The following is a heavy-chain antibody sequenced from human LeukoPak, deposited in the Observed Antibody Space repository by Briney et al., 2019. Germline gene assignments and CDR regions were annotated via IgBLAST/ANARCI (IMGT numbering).Heavy chain of an antibody. D-gene: IGHD3-3*01. CDR1: GFTFDDYA. V-gene: IGHV3-43D*03. CDR2: ISWDGGST. J-gene: IGHJ6*03. Sequence: GGSLRLSCAASGFTFDDYAMHWVRQAPGKGLEWVSLISWDGGSTYYADSVKGRFTISRDNSKNSLYLQMNSLRAEDTALYYCAKDGASIWSGYKGYYYYYYMDVWGKGTTVTVSS. CDR3: AKDGASIWSGYKGYYYYYYMDV.